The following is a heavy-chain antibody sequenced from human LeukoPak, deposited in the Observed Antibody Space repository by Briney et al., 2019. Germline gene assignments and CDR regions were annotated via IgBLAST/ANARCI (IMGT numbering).Heavy chain of an antibody. J-gene: IGHJ4*02. Sequence: PGGSLRLSCAASGFTFSSYGMHWVRQAPGKGLEWVAVISYDGSNKYYADSVKGRFTISRDNSKNTLYLQMNSLRAEDTAVYYCAKDKELELPGYWGQGTLVTVSS. CDR2: ISYDGSNK. D-gene: IGHD1-7*01. CDR1: GFTFSSYG. V-gene: IGHV3-30*18. CDR3: AKDKELELPGY.